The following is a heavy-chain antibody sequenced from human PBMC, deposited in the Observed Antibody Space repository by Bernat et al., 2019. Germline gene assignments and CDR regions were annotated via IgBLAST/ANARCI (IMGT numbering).Heavy chain of an antibody. CDR1: GGTFSSYA. J-gene: IGHJ5*02. CDR3: ARDRDSSSWYGWFDP. Sequence: QVQLVQSGAEVKKPGSSVKVSCKASGGTFSSYAISWVRQAPGQGLEWMGGIIPIFGTANYAQKFQGRVRIAADESTSTAYMELSSLRSEDTAVYYCARDRDSSSWYGWFDPWGQGTLVTVSS. D-gene: IGHD6-13*01. V-gene: IGHV1-69*01. CDR2: IIPIFGTA.